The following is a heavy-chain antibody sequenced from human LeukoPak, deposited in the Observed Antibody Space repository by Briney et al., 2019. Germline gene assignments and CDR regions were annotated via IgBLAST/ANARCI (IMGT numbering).Heavy chain of an antibody. CDR3: ARSVRGARGPFDY. Sequence: SGGSLRLSCVASGFTFSSYWIHWVRQAPGKGLVWVSRINSDGGSTDYADSVKGRFTISRDNAKNTVYLQMNSLRAEDTAVYYCARSVRGARGPFDYWGQGTLVTVSS. CDR1: GFTFSSYW. V-gene: IGHV3-74*01. D-gene: IGHD3-10*01. CDR2: INSDGGST. J-gene: IGHJ4*02.